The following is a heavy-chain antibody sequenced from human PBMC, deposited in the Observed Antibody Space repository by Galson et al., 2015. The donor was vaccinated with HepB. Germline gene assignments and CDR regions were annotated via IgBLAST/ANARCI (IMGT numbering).Heavy chain of an antibody. V-gene: IGHV3-33*01. CDR3: ARLSSTYYYGLDV. J-gene: IGHJ6*02. CDR1: GFTFSTYG. D-gene: IGHD2/OR15-2a*01. Sequence: SQRLSCAASGFTFSTYGMHWVRQAPGKGLQWVAVIWDDGSNEFYEASVRGRFTISRDNSKNTLYLQLNSLRAEDTAVYYCARLSSTYYYGLDVWGQGTTVTVSS. CDR2: IWDDGSNE.